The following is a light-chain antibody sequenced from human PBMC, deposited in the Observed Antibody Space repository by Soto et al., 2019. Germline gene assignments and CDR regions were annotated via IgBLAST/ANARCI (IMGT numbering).Light chain of an antibody. CDR3: QQYNSYWT. V-gene: IGKV1-5*03. Sequence: DIPVTQSTSTLSASLGDRVTITCRASQSISSWLAWYQQTPGKAPKLLIYKASSLESGVPSRFSGIGSGTEFTLTISSLKPDEFATDYCQQYNSYWTFGQGTKVDIK. CDR2: KAS. CDR1: QSISSW. J-gene: IGKJ1*01.